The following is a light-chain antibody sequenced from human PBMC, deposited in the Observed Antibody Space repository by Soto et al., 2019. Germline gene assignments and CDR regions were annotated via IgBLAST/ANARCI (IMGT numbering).Light chain of an antibody. V-gene: IGLV2-14*01. Sequence: QSALTQPASVSGSPGQSITISCTGTSSDVGGYNYVSWYQQHPGKAPKLMIYDVSNRPSGVSNRFSGSKSGNTASLTISGLQAEDEADYYRSSYTSSSTYVVFGGGTKLT. CDR3: SSYTSSSTYVV. J-gene: IGLJ2*01. CDR2: DVS. CDR1: SSDVGGYNY.